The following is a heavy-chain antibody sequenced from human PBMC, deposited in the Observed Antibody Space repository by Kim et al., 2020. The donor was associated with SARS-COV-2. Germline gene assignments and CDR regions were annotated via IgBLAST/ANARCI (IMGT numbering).Heavy chain of an antibody. Sequence: GGSLRLSCAASGFTFSSYWMTWVRQAPGKGLEWVANIKEDGSEKYYVDSVKGRFTISRDNAKNSLYLEMNSLRVEDAAVYYCARLLMLVVAATGVDGMDVWGQGTTVTVSS. CDR3: ARLLMLVVAATGVDGMDV. CDR2: IKEDGSEK. J-gene: IGHJ6*02. CDR1: GFTFSSYW. D-gene: IGHD2-15*01. V-gene: IGHV3-7*03.